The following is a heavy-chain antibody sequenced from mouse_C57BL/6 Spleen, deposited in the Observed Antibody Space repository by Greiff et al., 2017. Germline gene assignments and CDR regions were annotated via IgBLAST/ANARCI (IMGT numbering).Heavy chain of an antibody. CDR3: KKGDSGGCAY. Sequence: QVQLQQPGAELVRPGTSVKLSCKASGYTFTSYWMHWVKQRPGQGLEWIGVIDPSDSYTNYNQKFKGKATLTVDTSSSPAYLQLSSLTSEASAVLYCKKGDSGGCAYWGRGTLVTV. CDR2: IDPSDSYT. CDR1: GYTFTSYW. J-gene: IGHJ3*01. V-gene: IGHV1-59*01.